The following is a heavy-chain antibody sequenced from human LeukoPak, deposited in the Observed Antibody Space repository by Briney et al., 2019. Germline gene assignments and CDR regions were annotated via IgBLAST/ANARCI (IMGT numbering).Heavy chain of an antibody. CDR3: AKEYERLGELSFDY. J-gene: IGHJ4*02. CDR2: IWYDGSNK. V-gene: IGHV3-33*06. D-gene: IGHD3-16*02. CDR1: GFTFSSYG. Sequence: SGRSLRLSGAVSGFTFSSYGMHWVRQAPGKGLEWVAVIWYDGSNKYYADSVKGRFTISRDNSKNTLYLQMNSLRAEDTAVYYCAKEYERLGELSFDYWGQGTLVTVSS.